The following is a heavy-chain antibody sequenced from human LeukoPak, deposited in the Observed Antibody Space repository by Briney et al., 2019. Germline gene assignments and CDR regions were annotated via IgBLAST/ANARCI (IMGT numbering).Heavy chain of an antibody. CDR3: ARGNYYDSSGYYPL. J-gene: IGHJ4*02. Sequence: NPSETLSLTCAVYGGSFSGYYWSWIRQPPGKGLEWIGEINHSGSTNYNPSLKSRVTISVDTSKNQFSLKLSSVTAADTAVYYCARGNYYDSSGYYPLWGQGTLVTVSS. V-gene: IGHV4-34*01. CDR1: GGSFSGYY. CDR2: INHSGST. D-gene: IGHD3-22*01.